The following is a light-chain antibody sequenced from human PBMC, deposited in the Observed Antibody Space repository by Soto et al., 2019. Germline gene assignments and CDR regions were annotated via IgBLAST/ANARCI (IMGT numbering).Light chain of an antibody. J-gene: IGLJ1*01. CDR2: DVS. V-gene: IGLV2-14*01. CDR1: NSEVGGYNY. Sequence: QSVLNQPASVSGSPGQSITISCIGTNSEVGGYNYVSWYQQHPGKAPKLMIYDVSNRPSGVSNRFSGSKSGNTASLTISGLQAEDEADYYCSSYTSSSTLYVFGTGTKVTVL. CDR3: SSYTSSSTLYV.